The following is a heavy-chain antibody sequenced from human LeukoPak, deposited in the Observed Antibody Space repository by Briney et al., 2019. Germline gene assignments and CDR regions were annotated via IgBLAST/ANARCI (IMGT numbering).Heavy chain of an antibody. V-gene: IGHV4-59*01. D-gene: IGHD6-13*01. J-gene: IGHJ5*02. CDR3: ARWGAAAPLGFDP. Sequence: SETLSLTCTVSGGSISSYYWSWIRQPPEKGLEWIGYIYYSGTTNYNPSLKSRVTISVDTSKNQFSLKLSSVTAADTAVYHCARWGAAAPLGFDPWGQGILVTVSS. CDR1: GGSISSYY. CDR2: IYYSGTT.